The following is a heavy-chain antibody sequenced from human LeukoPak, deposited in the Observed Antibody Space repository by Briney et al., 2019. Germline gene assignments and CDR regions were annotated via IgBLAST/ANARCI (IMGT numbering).Heavy chain of an antibody. CDR1: GGSFSGYY. CDR2: INHSGST. CDR3: ARGTGTTVLYYYYGMDV. V-gene: IGHV4-34*01. D-gene: IGHD1-1*01. Sequence: SETLSLTCAVHGGSFSGYYWSWIRQPPGKGLEWIGEINHSGSTNYNPSLKSRVTISVDTSKNQFSLKLSSVTAADTAVYYCARGTGTTVLYYYYGMDVWGKGTTVTVSS. J-gene: IGHJ6*04.